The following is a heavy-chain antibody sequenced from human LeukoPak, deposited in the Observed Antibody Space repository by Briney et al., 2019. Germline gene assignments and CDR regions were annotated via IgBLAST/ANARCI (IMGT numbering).Heavy chain of an antibody. D-gene: IGHD6-6*01. CDR2: INTDGSST. V-gene: IGHV3-74*01. CDR1: GFTFSSYW. Sequence: GGSLRLSCAASGFTFSSYWMHWVRQAPGKGLVWVSRINTDGSSTNYADSVKGRFTISRDNAKNTLHLQMNSLRAEDTAVYYCGRSRYSSASKDVWGKGTTVTVSS. CDR3: GRSRYSSASKDV. J-gene: IGHJ6*04.